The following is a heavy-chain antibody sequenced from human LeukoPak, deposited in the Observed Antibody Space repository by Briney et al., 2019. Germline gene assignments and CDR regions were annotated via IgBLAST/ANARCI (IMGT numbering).Heavy chain of an antibody. CDR1: GGSISSGGYY. CDR3: ATVGLRDYYGMDA. Sequence: SETLSLTCTVSGGSISSGGYYWSWIRQHPGKGLEWIGYIYYSGSTYYNPSLKSRVTISVDTSKNQFSLKLSSVTAADTAVYYCATVGLRDYYGMDAWGQGTTVTVSS. D-gene: IGHD4-23*01. CDR2: IYYSGST. V-gene: IGHV4-31*03. J-gene: IGHJ6*02.